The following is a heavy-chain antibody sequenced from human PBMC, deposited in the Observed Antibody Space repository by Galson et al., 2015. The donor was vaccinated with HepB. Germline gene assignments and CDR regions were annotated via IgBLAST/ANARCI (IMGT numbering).Heavy chain of an antibody. Sequence: SVKVSCKASGYTFSNHYIHWVRQAPGQGLEWLGIFNPSDGSTKYAQKFQGRITMTRDTSTATVNMGLSSLRSDDTAVYYCTRSGRTQYDFWTGSNGFDPWGQGTLVTVSS. CDR2: FNPSDGST. CDR3: TRSGRTQYDFWTGSNGFDP. D-gene: IGHD3-3*01. V-gene: IGHV1-46*03. CDR1: GYTFSNHY. J-gene: IGHJ5*02.